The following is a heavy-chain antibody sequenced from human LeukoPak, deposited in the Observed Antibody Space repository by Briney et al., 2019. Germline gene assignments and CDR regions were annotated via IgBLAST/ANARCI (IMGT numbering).Heavy chain of an antibody. CDR3: ARDYGDYEGAFDI. CDR1: GGSISSGGYY. D-gene: IGHD4-17*01. Sequence: PSQTLSLTCTVSGGSISSGGYYWSWIRQHPGKGLEWIGYIYYSGSTYYNPSLRSRVTISVDTSKNQLSLKLSSVTAADTAVYYCARDYGDYEGAFDIWGQGTMVTVSS. CDR2: IYYSGST. V-gene: IGHV4-31*03. J-gene: IGHJ3*02.